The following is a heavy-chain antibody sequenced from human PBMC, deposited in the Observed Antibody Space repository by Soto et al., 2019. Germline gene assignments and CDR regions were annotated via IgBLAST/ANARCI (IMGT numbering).Heavy chain of an antibody. CDR3: TKKDYFASGSYHFDY. V-gene: IGHV1-3*01. CDR2: INPANGDT. Sequence: QVQLEQSGPEVQKPGASVKVSCKASGYTFTTYPIHWVRQAPGQRLEWMGWINPANGDTGRSQKFQDRVTFTRDTSATTAYMELSSLTSEDTDVYYCTKKDYFASGSYHFDYWGQGTLVTVSS. J-gene: IGHJ4*02. D-gene: IGHD3-10*01. CDR1: GYTFTTYP.